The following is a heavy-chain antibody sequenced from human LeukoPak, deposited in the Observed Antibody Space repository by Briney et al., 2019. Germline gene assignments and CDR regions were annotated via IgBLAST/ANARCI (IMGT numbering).Heavy chain of an antibody. D-gene: IGHD4-17*01. CDR2: ISDDGRNK. V-gene: IGHV3-30*18. CDR3: AKRPSDYGDYVTYFDY. J-gene: IGHJ4*02. CDR1: GFTFISYG. Sequence: GGSLRLSCAASGFTFISYGMHWVRQAPGKGLEWVGVISDDGRNKKYADSVKGRFTISRDNSKDTLYLQMNSLRDEDTAVYYCAKRPSDYGDYVTYFDYWGQGTLVAVSS.